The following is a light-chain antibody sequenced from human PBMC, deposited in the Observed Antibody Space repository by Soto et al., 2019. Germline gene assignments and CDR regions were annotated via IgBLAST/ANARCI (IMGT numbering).Light chain of an antibody. CDR2: GAS. CDR3: QPYKTWPL. CDR1: RGVSNNY. J-gene: IGKJ5*01. V-gene: IGKV3-20*01. Sequence: EIVWAQSPGTVSLSPGERATLSCRASRGVSNNYLAWSQPTPGPAPRLLIYGASNRATGIPDRFSGSGSGTEFPLTISSLKPDVFATYYCQPYKTWPLFGQGTRVEIK.